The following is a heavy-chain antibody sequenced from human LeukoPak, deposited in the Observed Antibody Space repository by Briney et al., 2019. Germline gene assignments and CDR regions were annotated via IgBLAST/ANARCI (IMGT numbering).Heavy chain of an antibody. V-gene: IGHV3-66*01. CDR2: IYSGGST. CDR3: ARSATKREYYFDY. Sequence: QAGGSLRLSCAASGLTVSSNYMSWVRQAPGKGLEWVSVIYSGGSTYYADSVKGRFTISRDNSKNTLYLQMNSLRAEDTAVYYCARSATKREYYFDYWGQGTLVTVSS. D-gene: IGHD3-10*01. J-gene: IGHJ4*02. CDR1: GLTVSSNY.